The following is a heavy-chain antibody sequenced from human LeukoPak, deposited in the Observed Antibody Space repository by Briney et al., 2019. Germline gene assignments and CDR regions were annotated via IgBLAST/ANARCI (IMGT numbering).Heavy chain of an antibody. CDR2: ISGNGDNT. D-gene: IGHD6-19*01. Sequence: GGSLRLSCAASGFTFSTYAMSWVRQAPGKGLDWVSAISGNGDNTNYAGSVKGRFTISRDNSKNTLYLQMNSLRAEDTAVYYCAKSRSAWYVFDYWGQGTLVTVSS. CDR3: AKSRSAWYVFDY. V-gene: IGHV3-23*01. J-gene: IGHJ4*02. CDR1: GFTFSTYA.